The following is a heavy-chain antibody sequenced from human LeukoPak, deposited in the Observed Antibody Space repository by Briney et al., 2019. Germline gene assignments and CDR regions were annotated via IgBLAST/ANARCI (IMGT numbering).Heavy chain of an antibody. V-gene: IGHV4-61*05. CDR1: GGSISSSSYY. CDR3: ARGDHWGSSYSDF. J-gene: IGHJ4*02. Sequence: SETLSLTCTVSGGSISSSSYYWGWIRQPPGKGLEWIGYIYYSGSTNYNPSLKNRVTISVDTSMNQFSLKLSSVTAADTAVYYCARGDHWGSSYSDFWGQGTLVTVSS. CDR2: IYYSGST. D-gene: IGHD3-16*01.